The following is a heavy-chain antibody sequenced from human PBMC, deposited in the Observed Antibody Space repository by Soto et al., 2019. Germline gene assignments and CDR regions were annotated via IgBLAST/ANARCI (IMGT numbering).Heavy chain of an antibody. V-gene: IGHV4-59*01. D-gene: IGHD1-26*01. CDR2: IYYSGST. J-gene: IGHJ2*01. CDR3: ARVRGAGVFDL. Sequence: QVQLQESGPGLVKPSETLSLTCTVSGGSISSYYWSWIRQPPGKGLEWIGYIYYSGSTNYNPSLKSRVTISVDTSKNQFSLKLSSVTAVDTAVYYCARVRGAGVFDLWGRGTLVTVSS. CDR1: GGSISSYY.